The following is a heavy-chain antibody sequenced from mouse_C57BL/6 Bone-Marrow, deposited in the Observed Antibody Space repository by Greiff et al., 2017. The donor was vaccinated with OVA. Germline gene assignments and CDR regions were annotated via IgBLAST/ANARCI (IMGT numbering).Heavy chain of an antibody. CDR1: GYTFTSYW. J-gene: IGHJ1*03. Sequence: QVQLKQPGAELVMPGASVKLSCKASGYTFTSYWMHWVKQRPGQGLEWIGEIDPSDSYTNYNQKFKGKSTLTVDKSSSTAYMQLSSLTSEDSAVYYCAREDYYGSRGDWYFDVWGTGTTVTVSS. V-gene: IGHV1-69*01. D-gene: IGHD1-1*01. CDR3: AREDYYGSRGDWYFDV. CDR2: IDPSDSYT.